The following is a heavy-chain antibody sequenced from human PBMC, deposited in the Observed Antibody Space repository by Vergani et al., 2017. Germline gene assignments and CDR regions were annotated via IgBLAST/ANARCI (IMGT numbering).Heavy chain of an antibody. CDR1: GFTVSSNY. CDR3: ARGTMVRGVEVDY. D-gene: IGHD3-10*01. V-gene: IGHV3-66*02. Sequence: EVQLVESGGGLVQPGGSLRLSCAASGFTVSSNYMSWVRQAPGEGLEWVSVIYSGGSTYYADSVKGRFTISRDNSKNTLYLQMNSLRAEDTAVYYCARGTMVRGVEVDYWGQGTLVTVSS. CDR2: IYSGGST. J-gene: IGHJ4*02.